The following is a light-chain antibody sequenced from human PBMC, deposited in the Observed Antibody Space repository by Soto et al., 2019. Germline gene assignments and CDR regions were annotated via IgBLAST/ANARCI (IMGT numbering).Light chain of an antibody. CDR3: QHYKSXSEA. CDR2: KAS. V-gene: IGKV1-5*03. J-gene: IGKJ1*01. Sequence: DIQMTQSPSTLSGSVLYRFTITCRAIHTISSWLAWYHQKPGKAPKLLIYKASTLKSGVPSRFSGSGSGKELTLNIRSLQPDDFATYYWQHYKSXSEAVGHGTKV. CDR1: HTISSW.